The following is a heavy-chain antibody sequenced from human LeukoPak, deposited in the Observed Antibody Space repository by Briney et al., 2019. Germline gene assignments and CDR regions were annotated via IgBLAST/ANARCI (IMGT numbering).Heavy chain of an antibody. CDR3: ARAGSSSWFDY. J-gene: IGHJ4*02. CDR2: IYTSGST. CDR1: GGSISSGSYY. Sequence: SETLSLTCTVSGGSISSGSYYWSWIRQPAGKGLEWIGRIYTSGSTNYNPSLKSRVTISVDTSKNQFSLKLSSVTAADTAVYYCARAGSSSWFDYWGQGTLVTVSS. D-gene: IGHD6-13*01. V-gene: IGHV4-61*02.